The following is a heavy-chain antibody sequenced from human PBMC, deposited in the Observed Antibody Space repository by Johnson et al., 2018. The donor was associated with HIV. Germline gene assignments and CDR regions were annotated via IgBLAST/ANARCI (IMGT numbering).Heavy chain of an antibody. CDR2: ISWNSGSI. V-gene: IGHV3-9*01. Sequence: VQLVESGGGVVQPGRSLRLSCAASGFTFDDYAMHWVRQAPGKGLEWVSGISWNSGSIGYADSLKGRFTISRDNAKNSLYLQMNSLRAEDTALYYCAKDMGRYSSSSAAFDIWGQGTMVIVSS. CDR3: AKDMGRYSSSSAAFDI. CDR1: GFTFDDYA. D-gene: IGHD6-6*01. J-gene: IGHJ3*02.